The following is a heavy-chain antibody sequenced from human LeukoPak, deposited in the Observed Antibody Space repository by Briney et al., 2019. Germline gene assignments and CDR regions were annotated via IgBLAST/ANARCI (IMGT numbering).Heavy chain of an antibody. CDR2: ISRSGSPI. V-gene: IGHV3-48*03. CDR1: GFTLSNYE. CDR3: ARDLVY. D-gene: IGHD6-6*01. J-gene: IGHJ4*02. Sequence: GGSLRLSCAAYGFTLSNYEMNWVRQAPGKGLEWLSYISRSGSPIYYADSVKGRFTISRDNAKNSLYLQMNSLRAEDTAVYYCARDLVYWGQGTLVTVSS.